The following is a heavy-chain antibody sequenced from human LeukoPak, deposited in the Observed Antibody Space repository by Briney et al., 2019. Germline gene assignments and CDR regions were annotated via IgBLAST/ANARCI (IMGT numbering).Heavy chain of an antibody. CDR2: IYTSGST. Sequence: SETLSLTCTVSGGSISSYYWSWIRQPAGKGLEWIGRIYTSGSTNYNPSLKSRVTMSVDTSKNQLSLKLSSVTAADTAVYYCAREDHYGDYDQHWGQGTLVTVSS. CDR3: AREDHYGDYDQH. CDR1: GGSISSYY. D-gene: IGHD4-17*01. J-gene: IGHJ1*01. V-gene: IGHV4-4*07.